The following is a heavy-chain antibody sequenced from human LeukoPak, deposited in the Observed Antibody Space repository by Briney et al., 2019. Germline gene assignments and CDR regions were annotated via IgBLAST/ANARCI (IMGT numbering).Heavy chain of an antibody. J-gene: IGHJ4*02. CDR3: ARGVEFSSYLY. V-gene: IGHV1-2*02. Sequence: ASVKVSCKASGYTFNNYYIHWVRQAPGQGLEWMGWINPDTGGTNYAQKFQGRVTMTRDTSISTAYMELSRLRSDDTAVYYCARGVEFSSYLYWGQGTLVTVSS. D-gene: IGHD6-6*01. CDR2: INPDTGGT. CDR1: GYTFNNYY.